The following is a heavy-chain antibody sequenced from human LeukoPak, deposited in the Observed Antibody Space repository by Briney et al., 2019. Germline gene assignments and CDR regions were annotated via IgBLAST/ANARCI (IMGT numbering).Heavy chain of an antibody. J-gene: IGHJ4*02. D-gene: IGHD3-3*01. CDR1: GFTFSSYA. V-gene: IGHV3-23*01. Sequence: PGGSLRLSCAASGFTFSSYAMSWVRQAPGKGLEWVSAISGSGGSTYYADSVKGRLTISRDNSKNTLYLQMNSLRAEDTAVYYCANGAPGDYDPESFDYWGQGTLVTVSS. CDR2: ISGSGGST. CDR3: ANGAPGDYDPESFDY.